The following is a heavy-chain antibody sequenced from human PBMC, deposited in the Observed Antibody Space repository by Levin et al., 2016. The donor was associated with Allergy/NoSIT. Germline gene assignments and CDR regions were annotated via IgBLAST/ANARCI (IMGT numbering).Heavy chain of an antibody. CDR3: ARRAGYCGGDCYDY. CDR2: IYYSGST. V-gene: IGHV4-59*01. J-gene: IGHJ4*02. D-gene: IGHD2-21*02. Sequence: WIRQPPGKGLEWIGYIYYSGSTNYNPSLKSRVTISVDTSKNQFSLKLSSVTAADTAVYYCARRAGYCGGDCYDYWGQGTLVTVSS.